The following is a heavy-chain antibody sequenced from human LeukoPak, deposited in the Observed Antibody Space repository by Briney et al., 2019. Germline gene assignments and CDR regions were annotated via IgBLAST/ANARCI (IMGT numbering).Heavy chain of an antibody. CDR2: IYSGGAT. D-gene: IGHD4-17*01. CDR3: ARARPDYGDYYVDY. CDR1: GFTIRNTY. V-gene: IGHV3-53*01. Sequence: PGGSLRLSRAASGFTIRNTYMSWVRQAPGKGLEWVSVIYSGGATSYADSVKARFTISRDNSRNTLYLQMNSLRAEDMAVYYCARARPDYGDYYVDYWGQGTLVSVSS. J-gene: IGHJ4*02.